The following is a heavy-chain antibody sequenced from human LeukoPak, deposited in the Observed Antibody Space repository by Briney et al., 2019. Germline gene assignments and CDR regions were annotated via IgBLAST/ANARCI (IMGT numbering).Heavy chain of an antibody. V-gene: IGHV1-18*01. D-gene: IGHD3-3*01. CDR2: ISAYNGNT. J-gene: IGHJ4*02. CDR1: GYTFTSYG. Sequence: ASVKVSCKASGYTFTSYGISWVRQAPGQGLEWMGWISAYNGNTNYAQKLQGRVTMTRDTSTSTVYMELSSLRSEDTAVYYCAREDFWSGYYFDYWGQGTLVTVSS. CDR3: AREDFWSGYYFDY.